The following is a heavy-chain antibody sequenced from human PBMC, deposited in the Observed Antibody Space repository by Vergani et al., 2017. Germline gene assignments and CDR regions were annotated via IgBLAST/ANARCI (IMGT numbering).Heavy chain of an antibody. CDR2: ISGSGGST. D-gene: IGHD3-10*01. CDR1: GFTFSSYA. Sequence: EVQLLESGGGLVQPGGSLRLSCAASGFTFSSYAMSWVRQAPGKGLEWVSAISGSGGSTYYADSVKGRFTISRDNSKNTLYLKMNSLRAVDTAVYYCAKVGALLWFGELLYSPTPEYYFDYWGQGTLVTVSS. V-gene: IGHV3-23*01. J-gene: IGHJ4*02. CDR3: AKVGALLWFGELLYSPTPEYYFDY.